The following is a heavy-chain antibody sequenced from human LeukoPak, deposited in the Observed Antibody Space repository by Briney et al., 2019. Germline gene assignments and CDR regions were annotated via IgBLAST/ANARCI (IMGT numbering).Heavy chain of an antibody. CDR2: IYHSGST. Sequence: SETLSLTCAVYGGSFSGYYWSWIRQPPGKGLEWIGYIYHSGSTYYNPSLKSRVTISVDRSKNQFSLKLSSVTAADPAVYYCARSIVGGDAFDIWGQGTMVTVSS. CDR3: ARSIVGGDAFDI. D-gene: IGHD3-10*01. V-gene: IGHV4-34*01. J-gene: IGHJ3*02. CDR1: GGSFSGYY.